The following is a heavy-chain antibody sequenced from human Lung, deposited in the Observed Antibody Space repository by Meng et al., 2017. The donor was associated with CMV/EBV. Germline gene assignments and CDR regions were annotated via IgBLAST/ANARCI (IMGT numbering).Heavy chain of an antibody. CDR2: IFYRGNT. J-gene: IGHJ5*02. CDR1: GGPISSSDYY. D-gene: IGHD3-22*01. CDR3: ARHRDSSVHYFGWFDP. V-gene: IGHV4-39*01. Sequence: SETLSLTCTVSGGPISSSDYYWGWIRQPPGKGLEWIGTIFYRGNTYYNPSLKRRVTISVDTSKNQFSLKLSSVTAADTAVYYCARHRDSSVHYFGWFDPWGQGXLVTVSS.